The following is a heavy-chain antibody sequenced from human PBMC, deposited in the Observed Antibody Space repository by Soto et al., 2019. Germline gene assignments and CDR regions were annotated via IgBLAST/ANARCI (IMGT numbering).Heavy chain of an antibody. Sequence: EVQLVESGGGLVQPGGSLRLSCATSGFTFSSYEMNWVRQAPGKGLEWVSYISSSGSTIYYADSVKGRFTISRDNAKNSLYLQMNSLRAEDTAVYYCARDYCSSTSCAIGDYYYYYGMDVWGQGTTVTVSS. CDR2: ISSSGSTI. CDR3: ARDYCSSTSCAIGDYYYYYGMDV. CDR1: GFTFSSYE. V-gene: IGHV3-48*03. D-gene: IGHD2-2*01. J-gene: IGHJ6*02.